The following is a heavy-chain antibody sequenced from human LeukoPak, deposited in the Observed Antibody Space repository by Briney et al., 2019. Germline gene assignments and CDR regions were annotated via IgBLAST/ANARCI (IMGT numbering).Heavy chain of an antibody. Sequence: SETLSLTCTVSGVSISSSNYYWGWIRQPPGKGLEWIVSIYYSGTTYYSSSLKSRVIISVDTSKNQFSLKLSSVTATDTAVYYCARHEAQDFDYWGQGTLVTVSS. V-gene: IGHV4-39*01. CDR3: ARHEAQDFDY. J-gene: IGHJ4*02. CDR1: GVSISSSNYY. CDR2: IYYSGTT.